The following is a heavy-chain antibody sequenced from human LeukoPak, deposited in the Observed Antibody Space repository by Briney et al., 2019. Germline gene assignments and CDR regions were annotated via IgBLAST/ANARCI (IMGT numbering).Heavy chain of an antibody. Sequence: ASVKVSCKASGYTFTSYGISWVRQAPGQGLEWMGWISAYNGNTNYAQKLQGRVTMTTDTSTSTAYMELRSLRSDDTAVYYCARDLGRGGSYENFDYWGQGTLVTVSS. CDR3: ARDLGRGGSYENFDY. D-gene: IGHD1-26*01. CDR2: ISAYNGNT. CDR1: GYTFTSYG. J-gene: IGHJ4*02. V-gene: IGHV1-18*01.